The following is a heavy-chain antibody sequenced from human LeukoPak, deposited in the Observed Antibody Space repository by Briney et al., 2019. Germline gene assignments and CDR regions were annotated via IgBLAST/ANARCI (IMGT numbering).Heavy chain of an antibody. J-gene: IGHJ6*02. CDR2: TYYRSKWYN. D-gene: IGHD6-6*01. Sequence: SQTLSLTCAISGDSVSSNSASWNCIRQSPSRGLEWLVRTYYRSKWYNDYAGSVKSRITITPDTSKNQFSLHLNSVTPEDTAVYYCARRGPAGSSSSGMDVWGQGNTVTVSS. V-gene: IGHV6-1*01. CDR1: GDSVSSNSAS. CDR3: ARRGPAGSSSSGMDV.